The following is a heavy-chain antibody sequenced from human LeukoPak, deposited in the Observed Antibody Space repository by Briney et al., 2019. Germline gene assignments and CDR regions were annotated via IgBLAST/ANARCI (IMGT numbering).Heavy chain of an antibody. V-gene: IGHV3-7*01. Sequence: PGGSLTLSCVASRFTFSNHYMSWVRQAPGKGLEWVATIKPDGSEKYYVDSVKGRFTISRDNAKNSLYLQMNSLRAEDTAVYYCARDAGWWEPSDIWGQGTMVTVSS. CDR3: ARDAGWWEPSDI. J-gene: IGHJ3*02. CDR1: RFTFSNHY. CDR2: IKPDGSEK. D-gene: IGHD1-26*01.